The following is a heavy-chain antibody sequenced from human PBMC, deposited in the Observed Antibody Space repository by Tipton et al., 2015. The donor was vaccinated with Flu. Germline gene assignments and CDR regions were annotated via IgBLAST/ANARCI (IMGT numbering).Heavy chain of an antibody. CDR1: GYSISSGFY. CDR2: IYHSGST. D-gene: IGHD5-24*01. J-gene: IGHJ4*02. Sequence: TLSLTCTVSGYSISSGFYWGWIRQPPGKGLEWIGNIYHSGSTFYNPSLKSRVTISVDTSRNQFSLKLSSVTAADTAAYYCARGDGYNFDYWGQGTLVTVSS. V-gene: IGHV4-38-2*02. CDR3: ARGDGYNFDY.